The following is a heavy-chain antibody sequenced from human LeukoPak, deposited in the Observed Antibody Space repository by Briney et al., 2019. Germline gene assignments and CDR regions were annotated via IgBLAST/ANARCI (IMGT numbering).Heavy chain of an antibody. CDR1: GFTFSTYA. CDR3: AKRKEASGTYHYYGMDV. D-gene: IGHD6-13*01. CDR2: ISGSATYT. Sequence: GGSLRLSCAASGFTFSTYAMSWVRQAPGKGLEWVSGISGSATYTHHADSVKGRFTISRDNSKNTLYLQMNSLRAEDTAVYYCAKRKEASGTYHYYGMDVWGKGTTVTVSS. V-gene: IGHV3-23*01. J-gene: IGHJ6*04.